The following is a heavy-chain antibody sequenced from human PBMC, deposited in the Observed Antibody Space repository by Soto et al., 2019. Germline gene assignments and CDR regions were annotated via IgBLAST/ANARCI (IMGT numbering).Heavy chain of an antibody. J-gene: IGHJ3*02. CDR3: ARGGGAVAGTCSDFDI. CDR1: GFTFSSYA. Sequence: PGGPLRPFCAASGFTFSSYAMHWVRQAPGKGLEGVAVISYDGSNKYYADSVKGRFTISRDNSKNTLYLQMNSLRAEDTAVYYCARGGGAVAGTCSDFDIWGQATLLTV. D-gene: IGHD6-19*01. CDR2: ISYDGSNK. V-gene: IGHV3-30-3*01.